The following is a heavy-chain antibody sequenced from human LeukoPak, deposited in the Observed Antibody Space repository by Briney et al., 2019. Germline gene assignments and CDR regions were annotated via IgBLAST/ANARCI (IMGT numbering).Heavy chain of an antibody. D-gene: IGHD3-22*01. V-gene: IGHV4-31*03. CDR1: GDSISSGDYY. CDR3: ARDRSSSAESDAFDI. CDR2: IYHRGST. J-gene: IGHJ3*02. Sequence: PSETLSLTCTVSGDSISSGDYYWNWIRQDPGKGLEWIGSIYHRGSTYHNPSLKSRVTISVDTSKNQFSLKLSSVTAADTAVYYCARDRSSSAESDAFDIWGQGTMVTVSS.